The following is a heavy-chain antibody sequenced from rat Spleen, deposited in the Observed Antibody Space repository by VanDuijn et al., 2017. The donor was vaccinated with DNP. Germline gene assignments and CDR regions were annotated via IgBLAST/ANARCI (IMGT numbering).Heavy chain of an antibody. J-gene: IGHJ3*01. CDR3: IRDYYTSSFAF. CDR2: IWSGGST. D-gene: IGHD1-2*01. V-gene: IGHV2-1*01. Sequence: QVLLKESGPGLVQPSQTLSLTCTVSGFSLTSIGVHWVRQPPGKGLEWIGVIWSGGSTDYNSTLKSRLSISRDTSKSQVFLKMISLQTEDTATYFCIRDYYTSSFAFWGQGTLVTVSS. CDR1: GFSLTSIG.